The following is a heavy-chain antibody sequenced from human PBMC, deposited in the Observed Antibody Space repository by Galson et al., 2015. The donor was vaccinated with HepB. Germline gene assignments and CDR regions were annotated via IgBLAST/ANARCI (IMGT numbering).Heavy chain of an antibody. J-gene: IGHJ4*02. D-gene: IGHD2-2*01. CDR1: GFTFSSYG. Sequence: SLRLSCAASGFTFSSYGMHWVRQAPGKGLEWVAVIWYDGSNKYYADSVKGRFTISRDNSKNTLYLQMNSLRAEDTAVYYCARDLAPVVPAAIGALDYWGQGTLVTVSS. V-gene: IGHV3-33*01. CDR3: ARDLAPVVPAAIGALDY. CDR2: IWYDGSNK.